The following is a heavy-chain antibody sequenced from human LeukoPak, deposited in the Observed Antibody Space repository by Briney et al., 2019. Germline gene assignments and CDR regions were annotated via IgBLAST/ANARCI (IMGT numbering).Heavy chain of an antibody. V-gene: IGHV3-30*04. D-gene: IGHD1-26*01. J-gene: IGHJ3*02. Sequence: GRSLRLSCAASGFTFSSYAMHWVRQAPGKGLEWVAVISYDGSNKYYADSVKGRFIISRDNSKNTLYLQMNSLRAEDTAVYYCARDYRAYSVAFDIWGQGTMVTVSS. CDR3: ARDYRAYSVAFDI. CDR1: GFTFSSYA. CDR2: ISYDGSNK.